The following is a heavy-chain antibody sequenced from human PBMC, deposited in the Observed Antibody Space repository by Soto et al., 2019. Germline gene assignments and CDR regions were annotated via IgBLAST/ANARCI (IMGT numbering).Heavy chain of an antibody. V-gene: IGHV3-30-3*01. CDR2: ISYDGINK. CDR3: ARPAVVHYYCFYW. CDR1: GFTFSSYS. Sequence: GGSLRLSCAASGFTFSSYSIHWVRQAPCKGLEWVAGISYDGINKYYADSVKGRFTISRDNSKNTLYLQMNSLRAEDTAVYYCARPAVVHYYCFYWWCQGALVTVSS. J-gene: IGHJ4*02. D-gene: IGHD6-19*01.